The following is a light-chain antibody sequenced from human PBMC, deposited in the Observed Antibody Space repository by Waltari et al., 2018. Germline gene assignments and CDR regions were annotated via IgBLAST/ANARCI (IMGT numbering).Light chain of an antibody. J-gene: IGLJ1*01. CDR3: QTWGTAGPYV. V-gene: IGLV4-69*01. CDR2: VKSDGSD. Sequence: QLVLTQSPSASASLGASVKLTCTLSSGHNSNTIAWHQQQPEKGPRFLMQVKSDGSDNKGGGIPDRVSRSSAGAERYLTISNPQSEDDADYYCQTWGTAGPYVFGPGTKVSVL. CDR1: SGHNSNT.